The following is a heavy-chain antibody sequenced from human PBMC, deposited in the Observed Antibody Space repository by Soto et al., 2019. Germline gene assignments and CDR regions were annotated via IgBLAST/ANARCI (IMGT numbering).Heavy chain of an antibody. CDR1: GYTFTSYD. D-gene: IGHD3-3*01. CDR3: ARESPRNYDFWSGYNTYGMDV. CDR2: INPSGGST. V-gene: IGHV1-46*01. J-gene: IGHJ6*02. Sequence: ASVKVSCKASGYTFTSYDMHWVRQAPGQGLEWMGIINPSGGSTSYAQKFQGRVTMTRDTSTSTVYMGLSSLRSEDTAVYYCARESPRNYDFWSGYNTYGMDVWGQGTTVTVSS.